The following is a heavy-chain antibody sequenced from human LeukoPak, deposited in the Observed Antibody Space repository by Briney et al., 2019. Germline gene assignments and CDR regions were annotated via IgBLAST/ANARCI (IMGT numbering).Heavy chain of an antibody. CDR2: IYTSGST. J-gene: IGHJ4*02. D-gene: IGHD4-17*01. CDR1: GGSISSYY. CDR3: ASEGAWGTTVTTFDY. Sequence: SETLSLTCTVSGGSISSYYWSWIRQPAGKGLEWIGRIYTSGSTNYNPSLKSRVTMSVDTSKNQFSLKLSSVTAADTAVYYCASEGAWGTTVTTFDYWGQGTLVTVSS. V-gene: IGHV4-4*07.